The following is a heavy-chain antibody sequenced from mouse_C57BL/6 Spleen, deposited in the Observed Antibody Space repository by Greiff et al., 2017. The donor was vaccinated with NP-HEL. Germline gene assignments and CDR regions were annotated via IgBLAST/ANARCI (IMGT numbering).Heavy chain of an antibody. CDR1: GYSFTGYY. J-gene: IGHJ4*01. CDR2: INPSTGGT. D-gene: IGHD1-1*01. Sequence: EVQLQQSGPELVKPGASVKISCKASGYSFTGYYMNWVKQSPEKSLEWIGEINPSTGGTTYNQKFKAKATLTVDKSSSTAYMQLKSLTSEDSAVYYCARRLRSVAEYAMDYWGQGTSVTVSS. V-gene: IGHV1-42*01. CDR3: ARRLRSVAEYAMDY.